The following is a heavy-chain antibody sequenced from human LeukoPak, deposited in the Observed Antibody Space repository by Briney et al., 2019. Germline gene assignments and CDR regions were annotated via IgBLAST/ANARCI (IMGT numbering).Heavy chain of an antibody. CDR1: GASITIGSYY. J-gene: IGHJ3*02. CDR2: IYPSWSI. V-gene: IGHV4-61*09. Sequence: SETLSLTCTVSGASITIGSYYWTWIRLPAGKGLEWIGHIYPSWSINYNPSLRSRVTISVDTSKNQFSLKLSSVTAADTAVYYCAKGPIVGATTDAFDIWGQGTMVTVSS. D-gene: IGHD1-26*01. CDR3: AKGPIVGATTDAFDI.